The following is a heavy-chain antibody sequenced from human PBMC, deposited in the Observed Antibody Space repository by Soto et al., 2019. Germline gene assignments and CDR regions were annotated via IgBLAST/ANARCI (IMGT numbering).Heavy chain of an antibody. D-gene: IGHD6-6*01. CDR1: GGSISSGDYY. CDR3: ARERVGIAARTVPHYFDY. Sequence: LSLTCTVSGGSISSGDYYWSWIRQPPGKGLEWIGYIYYSGSTYYNPSLKSRVTISVDTSKNQFSLKLSSVTAADTAVYYCARERVGIAARTVPHYFDYWGQGTLVTVSS. CDR2: IYYSGST. V-gene: IGHV4-30-4*01. J-gene: IGHJ4*02.